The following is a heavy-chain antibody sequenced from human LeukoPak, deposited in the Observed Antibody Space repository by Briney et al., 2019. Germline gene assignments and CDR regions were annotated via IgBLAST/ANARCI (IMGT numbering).Heavy chain of an antibody. CDR2: ISSSGSTI. J-gene: IGHJ6*02. CDR1: GFTFSSYE. D-gene: IGHD3-10*01. Sequence: GGSLRLSCAASGFTFSSYEMNWVRQAPGKGLEWVSYISSSGSTIYYADSVKGRFTISRDNSKNTLYLQMNSLRAEDTAVYYCASAVSPGYYYYGMDVWGQGTTVTVSS. CDR3: ASAVSPGYYYYGMDV. V-gene: IGHV3-48*03.